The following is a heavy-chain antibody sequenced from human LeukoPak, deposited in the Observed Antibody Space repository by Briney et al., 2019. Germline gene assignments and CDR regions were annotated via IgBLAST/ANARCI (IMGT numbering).Heavy chain of an antibody. J-gene: IGHJ4*02. CDR2: ISGTGDST. D-gene: IGHD6-25*01. Sequence: GGSLRLSCAASGFTFNTYGMSWVRQAPGKGLEWVSIISGTGDSTYYADSVKGRFTISRDNSKNTLFLQTHSLRADDTAAYYCASQRGGYWGQGTLVTVSS. V-gene: IGHV3-23*01. CDR3: ASQRGGY. CDR1: GFTFNTYG.